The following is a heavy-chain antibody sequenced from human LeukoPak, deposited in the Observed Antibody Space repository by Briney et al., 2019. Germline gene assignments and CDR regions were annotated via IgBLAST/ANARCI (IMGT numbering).Heavy chain of an antibody. D-gene: IGHD1-14*01. CDR1: EYDFAHYW. J-gene: IGHJ5*02. CDR2: IFPAGSEI. V-gene: IGHV5-51*01. CDR3: ARRKYFDTWFDP. Sequence: GESLKISLKGFEYDFAHYWIGWVRQLPGPGLGWMGIIFPAGSEINYRLSFHGQVTMSVDRSISTAYLQWNSLKASDSATYFCARRKYFDTWFDPWGQGTLVTVSS.